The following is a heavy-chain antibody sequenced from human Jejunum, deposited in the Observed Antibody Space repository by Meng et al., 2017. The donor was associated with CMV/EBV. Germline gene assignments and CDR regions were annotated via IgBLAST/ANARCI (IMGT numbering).Heavy chain of an antibody. J-gene: IGHJ4*02. CDR3: AKDLLWTYDSTTPKHY. D-gene: IGHD3-22*01. V-gene: IGHV3-53*01. CDR2: IYGASST. CDR1: GSSFSSNY. Sequence: GSSFSSNYMSWVRQAPGRGLEWVANIYGASSTFHADSVKGRFTISRDDSKNTVYLQMNTLRAEDTAVYYCAKDLLWTYDSTTPKHYWGQGTLVTVSS.